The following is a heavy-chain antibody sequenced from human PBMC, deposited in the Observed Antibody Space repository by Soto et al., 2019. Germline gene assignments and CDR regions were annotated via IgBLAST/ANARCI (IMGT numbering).Heavy chain of an antibody. V-gene: IGHV3-33*01. CDR1: GFTFSSYG. CDR2: IWYDGSNK. Sequence: GGSLRLSCAASGFTFSSYGMHWVRQAPGKGLEWVAVIWYDGSNKFYADSVGGRFTISRDNSKNTLYLQMNSLRAEDTAVLYCARDWCTGGSCYSRFDFWGRGTMVTVSS. J-gene: IGHJ3*01. D-gene: IGHD2-15*01. CDR3: ARDWCTGGSCYSRFDF.